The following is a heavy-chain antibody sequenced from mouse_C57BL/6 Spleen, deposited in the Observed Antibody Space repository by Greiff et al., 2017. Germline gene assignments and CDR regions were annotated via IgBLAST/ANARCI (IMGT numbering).Heavy chain of an antibody. J-gene: IGHJ3*01. V-gene: IGHV1-55*01. CDR1: GYTFTSYW. Sequence: QVQLQQPGAELVKPGASVKMSCKASGYTFTSYWITWVKQRPGQGLEWIGDIYPGSGSTNYNEKFKSKATLTVDTSSSTAYMQRSSLTSEDSAVYYCARDYSNYEWFAYWGQGTLVTVSA. CDR2: IYPGSGST. CDR3: ARDYSNYEWFAY. D-gene: IGHD2-5*01.